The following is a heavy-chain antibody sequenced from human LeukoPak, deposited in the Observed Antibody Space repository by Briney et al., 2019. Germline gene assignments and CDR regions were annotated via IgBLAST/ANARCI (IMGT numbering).Heavy chain of an antibody. Sequence: GGSLRLSCTASGFTFSETSMGWVRQTPGKGLEWLGRIKSNAAGGTTDYATPVKGRFTISKDDSKNIVSLQMTRLHSEDTGFYYCLTYINSLFHNYLDAWGKGTMVTVSS. J-gene: IGHJ6*03. CDR3: LTYINSLFHNYLDA. CDR1: GFTFSETS. CDR2: IKSNAAGGTT. D-gene: IGHD5-18*01. V-gene: IGHV3-15*01.